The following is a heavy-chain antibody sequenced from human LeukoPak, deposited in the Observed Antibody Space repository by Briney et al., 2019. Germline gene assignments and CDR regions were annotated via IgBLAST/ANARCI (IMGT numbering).Heavy chain of an antibody. Sequence: GGSLRLSCAASGFTVSSNCMSWVRQAPGKGLEWVSVIYSGGSTYYADSVKGRFTISRDNSKNTLYLQMNSLRAEDTAVYYCAREVPYYYDSSGLGSAFDIWGQGTMVTVSS. CDR2: IYSGGST. J-gene: IGHJ3*02. V-gene: IGHV3-53*01. CDR3: AREVPYYYDSSGLGSAFDI. CDR1: GFTVSSNC. D-gene: IGHD3-22*01.